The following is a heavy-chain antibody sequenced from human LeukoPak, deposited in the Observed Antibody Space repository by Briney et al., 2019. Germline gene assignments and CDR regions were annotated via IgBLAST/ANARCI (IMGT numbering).Heavy chain of an antibody. CDR2: INHSGST. V-gene: IGHV4-34*01. J-gene: IGHJ4*02. D-gene: IGHD5-18*01. CDR3: ARVGYSYGLGY. CDR1: GGSFSGYY. Sequence: SDTLSLTCAVYGGSFSGYYWSWIRQPPGKGLEWIGEINHSGSTNYNPSLKSRVTISVDTSKNQFSLKLSSVTAADTAVYYCARVGYSYGLGYWGQGTLVTVSS.